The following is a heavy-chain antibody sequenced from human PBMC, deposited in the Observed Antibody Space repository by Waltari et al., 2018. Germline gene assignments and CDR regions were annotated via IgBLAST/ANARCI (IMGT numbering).Heavy chain of an antibody. D-gene: IGHD3-10*01. CDR3: ARSGGPRYYYDSGSYCDY. J-gene: IGHJ4*02. CDR1: GFTFNNYA. V-gene: IGHV3-30*01. Sequence: QVQLVESGGGVVQPGRSLRLSCAASGFTFNNYAMHWVRQAPGKVLGWGAIISYDGTKNKYADSVKGRFTISRDNSKKTVFLQMVSLRAEDTAIYYCARSGGPRYYYDSGSYCDYWGQGTLVTVSS. CDR2: ISYDGTKN.